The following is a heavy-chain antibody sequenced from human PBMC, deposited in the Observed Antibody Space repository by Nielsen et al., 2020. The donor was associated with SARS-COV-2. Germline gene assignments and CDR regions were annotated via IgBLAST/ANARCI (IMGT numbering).Heavy chain of an antibody. CDR1: GYTFTNYY. CDR2: INTSDGST. Sequence: ASVKVSCKASGYTFTNYYMHWVRQAPGQGLEWMGIINTSDGSTTYAQKFQGRVTMTRDTSTGTVYMELRSLRSEDTAVYYCARDDMVTMYYYSYYGMYVWGQGTTVTVSS. V-gene: IGHV1-46*01. D-gene: IGHD2-21*02. J-gene: IGHJ6*02. CDR3: ARDDMVTMYYYSYYGMYV.